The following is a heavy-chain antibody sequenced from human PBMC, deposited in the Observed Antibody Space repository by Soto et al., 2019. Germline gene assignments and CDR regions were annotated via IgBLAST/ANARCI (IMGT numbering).Heavy chain of an antibody. CDR3: ARVPVPSTFDY. Sequence: PGGSLRLSCAASGFTFSNHWMHWVRQAPGEGLMWVSHINSDGSRTFYADSVKGRFTISRDNAKNTLYLQMNSLRAEDTAVYYCARVPVPSTFDYWGLGTLVTVSS. CDR2: INSDGSRT. D-gene: IGHD2-2*01. V-gene: IGHV3-74*01. CDR1: GFTFSNHW. J-gene: IGHJ4*02.